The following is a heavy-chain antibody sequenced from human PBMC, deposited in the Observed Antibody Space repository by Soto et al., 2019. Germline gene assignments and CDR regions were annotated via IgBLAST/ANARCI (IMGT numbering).Heavy chain of an antibody. J-gene: IGHJ6*03. CDR3: AKRLWFGEYIDV. CDR2: ISGGGGST. CDR1: GFTFSSYA. Sequence: GGSLRLSCAASGFTFSSYAMSWVRQAPGKGLEWVSAISGGGGSTYYADSVKGRFTISRDNSKNTLYLQMNSLRAEDTAVYYCAKRLWFGEYIDVWGKGTTVTVSS. D-gene: IGHD3-10*01. V-gene: IGHV3-23*01.